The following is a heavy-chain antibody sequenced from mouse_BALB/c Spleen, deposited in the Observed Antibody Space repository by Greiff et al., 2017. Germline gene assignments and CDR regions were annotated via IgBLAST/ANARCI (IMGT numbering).Heavy chain of an antibody. Sequence: EVHLVESGGGLVQPGGSRKLSCAASGFTFSSFGMHWVRQAPEKGLEWVAYISSGSSTIYYADTVKGRFTISRDNPKNTLFLQMTSLRSEDTAMYYCAREGVRKAMDYWGQGTSVTVSS. CDR3: AREGVRKAMDY. CDR2: ISSGSSTI. D-gene: IGHD2-14*01. V-gene: IGHV5-17*02. CDR1: GFTFSSFG. J-gene: IGHJ4*01.